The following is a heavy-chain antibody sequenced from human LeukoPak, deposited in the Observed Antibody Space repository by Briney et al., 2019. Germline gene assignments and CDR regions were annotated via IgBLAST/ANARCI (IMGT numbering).Heavy chain of an antibody. J-gene: IGHJ4*02. CDR3: ANPPSWYSSGWYGY. CDR1: GFTFSSYA. CDR2: ISGSGGST. V-gene: IGHV3-23*01. Sequence: GGSLRLSCAASGFTFSSYAMSWVRQAPGKGLEWVSAISGSGGSTYYADSVTGRFTISRDNSKNTLYLQMNSLRAEDTAVYYCANPPSWYSSGWYGYWGQGTLVTVSS. D-gene: IGHD6-19*01.